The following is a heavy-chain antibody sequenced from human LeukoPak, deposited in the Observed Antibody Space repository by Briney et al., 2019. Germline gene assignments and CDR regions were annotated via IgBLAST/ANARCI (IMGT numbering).Heavy chain of an antibody. Sequence: QPGGSLRLSCAVSGFSFSSYAMGWVRQAPGRGLEWVSIISDHNTWYADSVKGRFTISRDNSKNTLYLQMNSLRGEDTAVYYCAKGRDSYGYGDFDYWGQGTLVTVSS. J-gene: IGHJ4*02. CDR1: GFSFSSYA. V-gene: IGHV3-23*01. CDR3: AKGRDSYGYGDFDY. D-gene: IGHD5-18*01. CDR2: ISDHNT.